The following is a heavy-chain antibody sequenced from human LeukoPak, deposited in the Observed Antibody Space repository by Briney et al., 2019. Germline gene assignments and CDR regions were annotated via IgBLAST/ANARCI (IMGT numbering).Heavy chain of an antibody. D-gene: IGHD6-19*01. V-gene: IGHV3-23*01. J-gene: IGHJ4*02. CDR3: AKDHLPGIVVADRDY. Sequence: ETLSLTCAVYGGSFSGYYWSWIRQPPGKGLEWVSAISGSGGTTYYADSVKGRFTISRDNSKNTLYLQINSLRAEDTAVYYCAKDHLPGIVVADRDYWGQGTLVTVSS. CDR1: GGSFSGYY. CDR2: ISGSGGTT.